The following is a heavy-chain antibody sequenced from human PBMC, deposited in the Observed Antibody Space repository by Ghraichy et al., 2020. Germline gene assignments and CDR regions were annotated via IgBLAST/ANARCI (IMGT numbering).Heavy chain of an antibody. CDR3: ARRPAKIAARPQSPFRWFDP. D-gene: IGHD6-6*01. Sequence: ASVKVSCKASGYTFTSYDINWVRQATGQGLEWMGWMNPNSGNTGYAQKFQGRVTMTRNTSISTAYMELSSLRSEDTAVYYCARRPAKIAARPQSPFRWFDPWGQGTLVTVSS. CDR1: GYTFTSYD. CDR2: MNPNSGNT. V-gene: IGHV1-8*01. J-gene: IGHJ5*02.